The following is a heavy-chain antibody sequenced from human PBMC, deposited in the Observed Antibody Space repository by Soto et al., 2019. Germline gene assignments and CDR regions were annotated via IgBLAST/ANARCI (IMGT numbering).Heavy chain of an antibody. CDR2: FDPEDGET. V-gene: IGHV1-24*01. J-gene: IGHJ1*01. CDR3: ATDPGYSSGQPS. Sequence: ASVKGSCKVSGYTLTELSMHWVRQAPGKGLEWMGGFDPEDGETIYAQKFQGRVTMTEDTSTDTAYMELSSLRSEDTAVYYCATDPGYSSGQPSWGQGTLVTVSS. D-gene: IGHD6-19*01. CDR1: GYTLTELS.